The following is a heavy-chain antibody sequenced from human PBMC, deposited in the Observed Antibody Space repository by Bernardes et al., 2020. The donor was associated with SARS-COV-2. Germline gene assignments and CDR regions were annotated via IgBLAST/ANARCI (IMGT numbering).Heavy chain of an antibody. CDR3: GGGTNYKFCY. Sequence: SETLSLTCAVSGDSVSSSTWWIWVRQSPGVGLEYIGETYHTGTTKYKSSLKSRVTLSVDKPNNQFSLTLTSVTAADTAVYYCGGGTNYKFCYWGQGIRVTVPS. CDR1: GDSVSSSTW. CDR2: TYHTGTT. V-gene: IGHV4-4*02. J-gene: IGHJ4*02. D-gene: IGHD1-26*01.